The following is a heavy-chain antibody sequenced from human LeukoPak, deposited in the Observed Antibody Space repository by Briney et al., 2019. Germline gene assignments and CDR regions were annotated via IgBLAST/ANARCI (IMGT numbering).Heavy chain of an antibody. Sequence: ASVKVSCMASRYTFTGYYIHWVRQAPGQGREWMGWINPNSGDTNLVQKFQGRGTKTRDTHISTAYIELGRLRSNDTAVYYCARGLRGWYSSSSWYFDLWGRGTLVTVSS. CDR1: RYTFTGYY. CDR3: ARGLRGWYSSSSWYFDL. CDR2: INPNSGDT. J-gene: IGHJ2*01. V-gene: IGHV1-2*02. D-gene: IGHD6-13*01.